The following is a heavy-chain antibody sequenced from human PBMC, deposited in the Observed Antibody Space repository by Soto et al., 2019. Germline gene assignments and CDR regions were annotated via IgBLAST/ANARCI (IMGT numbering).Heavy chain of an antibody. V-gene: IGHV3-21*01. Sequence: GGSLRLSCAASEFTFSSYSMNWVRQAPGKGLEWVSSIGISSSYIYYAESVKGRFIISRDNAKNSLYLQMNSLRAEDTAVYYCTSTMAGAFDIWGQGTMVTVSS. CDR3: TSTMAGAFDI. CDR1: EFTFSSYS. D-gene: IGHD3-10*01. J-gene: IGHJ3*02. CDR2: IGISSSYI.